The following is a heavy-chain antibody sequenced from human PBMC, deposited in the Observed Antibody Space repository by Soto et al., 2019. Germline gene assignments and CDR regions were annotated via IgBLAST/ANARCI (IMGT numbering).Heavy chain of an antibody. Sequence: EVQLLESGGGLVQPGGSLRLSCAASGFTFSSYAMSWVRQAPGKGLEWVSAISGSGGSTYYADSVKGRFTISRDNSKNTRYLQMNSLRAEDTAVYYCAKGGPMMTMVRGVGYYYYMDVWGKGTTVTVSS. J-gene: IGHJ6*03. CDR2: ISGSGGST. V-gene: IGHV3-23*01. CDR1: GFTFSSYA. CDR3: AKGGPMMTMVRGVGYYYYMDV. D-gene: IGHD3-10*01.